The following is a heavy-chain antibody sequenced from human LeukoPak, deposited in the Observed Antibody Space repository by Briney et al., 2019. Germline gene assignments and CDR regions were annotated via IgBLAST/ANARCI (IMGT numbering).Heavy chain of an antibody. CDR1: GVSVSDGRYY. J-gene: IGHJ3*02. V-gene: IGHV4-31*03. D-gene: IGHD2-2*01. CDR3: ATPYCSSISCLDVFNM. CDR2: KYYSGSA. Sequence: SHTLSLTCNVSGVSVSDGRYYWTWIRQHPGKGLEWIGYKYYSGSAKYNPSLKSRLTISIDTSKNQFSLHLSSVTAADTATYYCATPYCSSISCLDVFNMWGQGTRVTVSS.